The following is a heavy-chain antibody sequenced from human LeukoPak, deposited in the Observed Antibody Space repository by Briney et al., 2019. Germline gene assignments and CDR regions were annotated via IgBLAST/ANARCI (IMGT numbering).Heavy chain of an antibody. J-gene: IGHJ4*02. V-gene: IGHV3-7*01. CDR3: ARDGHPFDS. CDR1: GFRFTSYW. Sequence: GGSLRLSCAASGFRFTSYWMSWVRQAQGKGLEWVANINQDGSEKYYGDSVKGRFTISRDNAKNSLYLQMSSLRAEDTAVYFCARDGHPFDSWGQGTLVTVSS. CDR2: INQDGSEK.